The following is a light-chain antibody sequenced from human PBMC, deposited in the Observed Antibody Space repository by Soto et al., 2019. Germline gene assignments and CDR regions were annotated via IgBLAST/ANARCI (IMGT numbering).Light chain of an antibody. CDR3: SADAGGNIVR. CDR2: EVD. V-gene: IGLV2-8*01. CDR1: GGDIGRYDF. Sequence: QSVLTQPPSASGSPGQSVTISCSGTGGDIGRYDFVSWYQQYPGKVPKLLIYEVDKRPSGVPDRCSGSKSGDRASLTGSGLRPEDEADYHCSADAGGNIVRFGGGTKLTVL. J-gene: IGLJ2*01.